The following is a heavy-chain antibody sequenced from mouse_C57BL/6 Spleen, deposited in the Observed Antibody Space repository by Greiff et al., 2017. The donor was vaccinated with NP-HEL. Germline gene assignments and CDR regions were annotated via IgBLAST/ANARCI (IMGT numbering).Heavy chain of an antibody. D-gene: IGHD1-1*01. Sequence: QVQLKESGPELVKPGASVKISCKASGYAFSSSWMNWVKQRPGKGLEWIGRIYPGDGDTNYNGKFKGKATLTADKSSSTAYMQLSSLTSEDSAVYFCARRLRTDWYFDVWGTGTTVTVSS. CDR2: IYPGDGDT. CDR1: GYAFSSSW. CDR3: ARRLRTDWYFDV. V-gene: IGHV1-82*01. J-gene: IGHJ1*03.